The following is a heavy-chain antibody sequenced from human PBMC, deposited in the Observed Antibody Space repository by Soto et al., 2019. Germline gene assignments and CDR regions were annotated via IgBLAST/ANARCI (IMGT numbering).Heavy chain of an antibody. Sequence: SETLSLTCAVYGGSFSGYYWSWIRQPPGKGLEWIGEINHSGSTNHNPSLKSRVTISVDTSKNQFSLKLSSVTAADTAVYYCARGGGVRGVIILRYYFDYWGQGTLVTVSS. V-gene: IGHV4-34*01. D-gene: IGHD3-10*01. J-gene: IGHJ4*02. CDR1: GGSFSGYY. CDR2: INHSGST. CDR3: ARGGGVRGVIILRYYFDY.